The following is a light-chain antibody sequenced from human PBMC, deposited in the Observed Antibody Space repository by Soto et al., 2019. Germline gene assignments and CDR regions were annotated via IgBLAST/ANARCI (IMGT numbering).Light chain of an antibody. CDR3: SSYTSSSTHVV. CDR2: EVS. V-gene: IGLV2-14*01. Sequence: QSVLTRPASVSGSPGQSITISCTGTSSDVGGYNYVSWYQQHPGKAPKLMIYEVSNRPSGVSNRFSGSKSGNTASLTISGLQAEDEADYYCSSYTSSSTHVVFGAGTMLTVL. CDR1: SSDVGGYNY. J-gene: IGLJ2*01.